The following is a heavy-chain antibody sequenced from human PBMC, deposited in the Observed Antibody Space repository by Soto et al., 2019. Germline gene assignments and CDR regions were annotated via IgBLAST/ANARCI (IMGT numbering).Heavy chain of an antibody. CDR1: ECAFLDGW. CDR2: VDNDGRTT. Sequence: PGGSVRQSVADAECAFLDGWRHWISKVPGKGLVRVSHVDNDGRTTAYADSVRGRFTISRDNAKNTLYLQMNSLRAEDTAVYYCRRALNATPGSDHWGQGTPVTV. D-gene: IGHD1-1*01. J-gene: IGHJ4*02. V-gene: IGHV3-74*01. CDR3: RRALNATPGSDH.